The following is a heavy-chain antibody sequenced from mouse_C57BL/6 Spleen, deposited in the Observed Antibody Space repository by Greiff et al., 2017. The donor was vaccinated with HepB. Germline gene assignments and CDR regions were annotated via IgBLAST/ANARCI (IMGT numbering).Heavy chain of an antibody. D-gene: IGHD2-4*01. CDR1: GYAFSSSW. Sequence: QVQLQQSGPELVKPGASVKISCKASGYAFSSSWMNWVKQRPGKGLEWIGRIYPGDGDTNYNGKFKGKATLTADKSSSTAYMQLSSLTSEDSAVYFCARPIYYDYDDYFDYWGQGTTLTVSS. CDR3: ARPIYYDYDDYFDY. V-gene: IGHV1-82*01. J-gene: IGHJ2*01. CDR2: IYPGDGDT.